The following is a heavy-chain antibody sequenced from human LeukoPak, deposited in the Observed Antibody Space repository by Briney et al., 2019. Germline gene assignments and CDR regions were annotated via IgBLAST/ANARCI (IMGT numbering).Heavy chain of an antibody. CDR1: GFPLSRSA. CDR2: ISGSGSGGST. J-gene: IGHJ4*02. Sequence: GGSLRLSCAASGFPLSRSAMSWVRQAPGKGLEWVSNISGSGSGGSTYYADSVKGRFTISRDNSKNTLYLQMNSLRAEDTAVYYCAKAYYYDSSGPFDYWGQGTLVTVSS. CDR3: AKAYYYDSSGPFDY. D-gene: IGHD3-22*01. V-gene: IGHV3-23*01.